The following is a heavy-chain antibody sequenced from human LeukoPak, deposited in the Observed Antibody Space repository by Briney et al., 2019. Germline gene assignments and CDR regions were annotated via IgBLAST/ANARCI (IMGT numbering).Heavy chain of an antibody. CDR2: IKEDESKT. CDR1: GFTFSSYW. Sequence: GGSLRLSCAASGFTFSSYWMSWVRQAPGKGLEWVANIKEDESKTYYVDSVKGRFTISRDNAKKSLFLQMNSLRAEDTAVYYCARDASLYCAGDTCYWAFDRWGQETLVTVS. V-gene: IGHV3-7*01. D-gene: IGHD2-21*02. J-gene: IGHJ5*02. CDR3: ARDASLYCAGDTCYWAFDR.